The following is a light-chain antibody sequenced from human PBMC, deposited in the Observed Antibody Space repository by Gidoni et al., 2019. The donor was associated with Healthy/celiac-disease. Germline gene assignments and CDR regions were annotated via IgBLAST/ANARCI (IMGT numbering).Light chain of an antibody. CDR2: GAS. Sequence: EIVMPQSPATLSVSPGERATLSCRASQSVSSNLSWYQQKPGQAPRLLIYGASTRSTGIPARFSGSGSGTEFTLTISSLQSEDFAVDYCQQYNNWTPWTFGQGTKVEIK. CDR1: QSVSSN. J-gene: IGKJ1*01. V-gene: IGKV3-15*01. CDR3: QQYNNWTPWT.